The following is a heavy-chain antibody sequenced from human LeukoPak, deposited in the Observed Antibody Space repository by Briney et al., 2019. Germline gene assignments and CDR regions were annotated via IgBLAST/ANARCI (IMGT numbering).Heavy chain of an antibody. CDR2: ISRGGNSI. CDR3: AKDGNYFNFDS. D-gene: IGHD1-26*01. V-gene: IGHV3-11*01. Sequence: PGGSLRLSCAASGFTFSDYYMSWIRQAPGKGLEWVSSISRGGNSIYYADSVKGRFTISRDNSINTLYLQMNSLRAEDTAIYYCAKDGNYFNFDSWGQGTLVTVSS. CDR1: GFTFSDYY. J-gene: IGHJ4*02.